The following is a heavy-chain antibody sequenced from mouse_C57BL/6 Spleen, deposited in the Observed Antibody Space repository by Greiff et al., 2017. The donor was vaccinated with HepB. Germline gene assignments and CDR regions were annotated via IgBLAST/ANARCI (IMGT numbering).Heavy chain of an antibody. J-gene: IGHJ3*01. Sequence: VQLQQSGPELVKPGDSVKISCKASGYSFTGYFMNWVMQSHGKSLEWIGRINPYNGDTFYNQKFKGKATLTVDKSSSTAHMELRSLTSEDSAVYYCARAYGYDGGFAYWGQGTLVTVSA. CDR1: GYSFTGYF. V-gene: IGHV1-20*01. D-gene: IGHD2-2*01. CDR3: ARAYGYDGGFAY. CDR2: INPYNGDT.